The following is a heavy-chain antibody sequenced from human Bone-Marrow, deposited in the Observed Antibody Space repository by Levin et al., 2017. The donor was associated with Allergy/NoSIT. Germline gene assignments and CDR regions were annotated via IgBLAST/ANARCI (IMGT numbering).Heavy chain of an antibody. CDR2: ISYDGTNK. CDR1: GFTFSTYG. Sequence: HPGGSLRLSCTASGFTFSTYGIHWVRQTPGKGLEWVAVISYDGTNKYYADSVKGRFTISRDNSKNTLYLQMNSLRAEDTALYYCAVMGETFDYWGQGTLVTVSS. J-gene: IGHJ4*02. CDR3: AVMGETFDY. V-gene: IGHV3-30*03. D-gene: IGHD3-16*01.